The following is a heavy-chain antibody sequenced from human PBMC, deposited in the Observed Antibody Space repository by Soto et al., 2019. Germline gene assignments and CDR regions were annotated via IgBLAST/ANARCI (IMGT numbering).Heavy chain of an antibody. CDR2: INDSGRT. D-gene: IGHD5-12*01. CDR3: ARARGYSRYDLI. V-gene: IGHV4-61*05. CDR1: GVSISSSSYY. J-gene: IGHJ4*02. Sequence: SQTLSLTCAVSGVSISSSSYYWDWIRQPPGKGLEWIGYINDSGRTNYNTSLRTRVNILVDKSKNQFSLRLNSVTATDTAVYYCARARGYSRYDLIWGQGTLVTVSS.